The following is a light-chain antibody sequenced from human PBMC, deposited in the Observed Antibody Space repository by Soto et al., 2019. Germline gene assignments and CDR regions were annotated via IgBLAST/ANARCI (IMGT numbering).Light chain of an antibody. CDR3: QQYNNWPPWT. V-gene: IGKV3D-15*01. CDR1: QSVSSSY. CDR2: GAS. J-gene: IGKJ1*01. Sequence: EIVLTQSPGTLSLSPGERATLSCRASQSVSSSYLAWYQQKPGQAPRLLIYGASTRATGIPARFSGSGSGTEFTLTISSLQSEDFAVYYCQQYNNWPPWTFDQGTKVDIK.